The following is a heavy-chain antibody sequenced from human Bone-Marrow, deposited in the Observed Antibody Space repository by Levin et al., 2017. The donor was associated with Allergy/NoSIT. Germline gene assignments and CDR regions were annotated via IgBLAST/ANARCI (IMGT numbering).Heavy chain of an antibody. CDR2: ITSSSSAI. Sequence: GGSLRLSCEVSGFTFSYYTMNWVRQAPGKGLEWISFITSSSSAIYYADSVKGRFTISRDNARNSLSLQMNSLRVEDTGVDYCATLTDFADYWGQGTLVAVSS. J-gene: IGHJ4*02. CDR1: GFTFSYYT. D-gene: IGHD2-21*02. CDR3: ATLTDFADY. V-gene: IGHV3-48*01.